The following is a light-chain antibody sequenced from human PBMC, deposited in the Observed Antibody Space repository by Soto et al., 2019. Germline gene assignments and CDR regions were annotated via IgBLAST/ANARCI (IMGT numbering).Light chain of an antibody. V-gene: IGLV4-69*01. CDR1: SGHSSYA. Sequence: QSVLTQSPSASASLGASVKLTCTLSSGHSSYAIAWPQQQPEKGPRSLMKLSSDGSHSKGDGSPYRFSGSSSGAERYLTISGRQSEDEADDYCQTWDTGARVVFGGGTKLTVL. J-gene: IGLJ2*01. CDR3: QTWDTGARVV. CDR2: LSSDGSH.